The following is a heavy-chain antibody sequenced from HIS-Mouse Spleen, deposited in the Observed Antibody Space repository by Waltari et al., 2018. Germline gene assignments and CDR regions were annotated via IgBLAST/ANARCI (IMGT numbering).Heavy chain of an antibody. D-gene: IGHD6-13*01. V-gene: IGHV4-39*07. J-gene: IGHJ2*01. Sequence: QLQLQESGPGLVKPSETLSLTCTVSGGSISSSSYYWGWIRQPPGKGLEWIGSIYYSGGTYYNPALKSRVTRSVDTSKNHFALKLGSVTAADTAVYYCAREIPYSSSWYDWYFDLWGRGTLVTVSS. CDR3: AREIPYSSSWYDWYFDL. CDR1: GGSISSSSYY. CDR2: IYYSGGT.